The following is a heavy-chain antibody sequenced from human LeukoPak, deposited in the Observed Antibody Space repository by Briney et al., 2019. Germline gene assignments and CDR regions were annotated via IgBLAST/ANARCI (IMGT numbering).Heavy chain of an antibody. V-gene: IGHV3-7*01. CDR2: IKHDGSEK. J-gene: IGHJ6*03. CDR3: ATTDHHVLRFLEWFYYMDV. Sequence: GGSLRLSCAASGFTFSSYWMSWVRQAPGKGLEWVASIKHDGSEKYYVDSVKGRFTISRDNAKNSLYLQMNSLRAEDTAVYYCATTDHHVLRFLEWFYYMDVWGKGTTVTVSS. D-gene: IGHD3-3*01. CDR1: GFTFSSYW.